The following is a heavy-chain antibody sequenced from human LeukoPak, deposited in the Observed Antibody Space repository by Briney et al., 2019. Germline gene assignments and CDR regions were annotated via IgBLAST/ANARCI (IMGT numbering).Heavy chain of an antibody. V-gene: IGHV4-39*07. CDR2: INHSGST. Sequence: SETLSLTCSVSGGSISSSSYYWSWIRQPPGKGLEWIGEINHSGSTNYNPSLKSRVTISVDTSKNQFSLKLSSVTAADTAVYYCARRRVYSSGWYFVNWFDPWGQGTLVTVSS. CDR3: ARRRVYSSGWYFVNWFDP. CDR1: GGSISSSSYY. J-gene: IGHJ5*02. D-gene: IGHD6-19*01.